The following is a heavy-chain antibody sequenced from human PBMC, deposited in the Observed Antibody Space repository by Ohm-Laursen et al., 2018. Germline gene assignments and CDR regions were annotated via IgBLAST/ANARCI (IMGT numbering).Heavy chain of an antibody. CDR2: ISSSGSTI. J-gene: IGHJ3*02. V-gene: IGHV3-11*01. Sequence: SLRLSCSASGFTFSDYYMSWIRQAPGKGLEWASYISSSGSTIYYADSVKGRFTISRDNAKNSLYLQMNSLRAEDTAVYYCARGGSVVADAFDIWGQGTMVTVSS. CDR3: ARGGSVVADAFDI. D-gene: IGHD2-15*01. CDR1: GFTFSDYY.